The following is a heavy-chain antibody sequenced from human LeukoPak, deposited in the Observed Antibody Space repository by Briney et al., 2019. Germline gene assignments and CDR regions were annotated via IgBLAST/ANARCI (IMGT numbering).Heavy chain of an antibody. CDR2: IRYDGSNK. CDR3: AKDDSSGYARKGSRVVDAFDI. D-gene: IGHD3-22*01. V-gene: IGHV3-30*02. CDR1: GFTFSNFF. Sequence: PGGSLRLSCAASGFTFSNFFMHWVRQAPGKGLEWVAFIRYDGSNKYYADSVKGRFTISRDNSKNTLYLQMNSLRAEDTAVYYCAKDDSSGYARKGSRVVDAFDIWGQGTMVTASS. J-gene: IGHJ3*02.